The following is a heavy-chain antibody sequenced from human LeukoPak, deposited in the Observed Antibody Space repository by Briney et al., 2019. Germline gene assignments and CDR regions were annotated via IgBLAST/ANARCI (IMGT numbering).Heavy chain of an antibody. CDR2: IRYDGSNK. D-gene: IGHD1-7*01. CDR1: GFTFSSYG. J-gene: IGHJ4*02. Sequence: SGGSLRLSCAASGFTFSSYGMHWVRQAPGKGLEWVGFIRYDGSNKYYADSVKGRFTISRDNSKNTLYLQMNSLRAEGTAVYYCAKGELQYLDYWGQGTLVTVSS. V-gene: IGHV3-30*02. CDR3: AKGELQYLDY.